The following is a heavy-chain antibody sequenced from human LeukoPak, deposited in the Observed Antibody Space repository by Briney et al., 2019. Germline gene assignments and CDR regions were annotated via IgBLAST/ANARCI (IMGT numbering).Heavy chain of an antibody. CDR3: ARGSPQQQLVRYFQH. V-gene: IGHV3-33*01. J-gene: IGHJ1*01. CDR1: GFTFSSYG. CDR2: IWYDGSNK. D-gene: IGHD6-13*01. Sequence: GRSLRLSRAASGFTFSSYGMHWVRQAPGKGLEWVAVIWYDGSNKYYADSVKGRFTISRDNSKNTLYLQMNSLRAEDTAVYYCARGSPQQQLVRYFQHWGQGTLVTVSS.